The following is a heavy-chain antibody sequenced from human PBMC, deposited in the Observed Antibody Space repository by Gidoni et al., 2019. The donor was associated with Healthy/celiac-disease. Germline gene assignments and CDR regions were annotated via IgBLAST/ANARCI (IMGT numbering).Heavy chain of an antibody. CDR2: INHSGST. J-gene: IGHJ4*02. CDR1: GGSFSGYY. CDR3: ARGRMTRIDY. Sequence: QVQLQQWGAGLLKPSETLSLTCAVYGGSFSGYYWSWIRQPPGKGLEWIGEINHSGSTNYNPSLKSRVTISVDTSKNQFSLKLSSVTAADTAVYYCARGRMTRIDYWGQGTLVTVSS. V-gene: IGHV4-34*01. D-gene: IGHD2-15*01.